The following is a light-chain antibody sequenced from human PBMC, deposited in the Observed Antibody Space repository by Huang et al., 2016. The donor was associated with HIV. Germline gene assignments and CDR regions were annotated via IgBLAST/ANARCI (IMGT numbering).Light chain of an antibody. CDR3: QKYDSAPRT. J-gene: IGKJ1*01. V-gene: IGKV1-27*01. CDR2: VAS. Sequence: DIQMTQPPFSLSAFVGDTVTITCRASQVIGNSLAWYQQKPGRPPKLLFDVASTLQSGVPSRCSGSGSGTDFTLTISSLRTEDIATYYCQKYDSAPRTFGQGTRV. CDR1: QVIGNS.